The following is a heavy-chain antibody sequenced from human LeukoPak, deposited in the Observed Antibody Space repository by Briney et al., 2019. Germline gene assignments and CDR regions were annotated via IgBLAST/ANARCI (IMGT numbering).Heavy chain of an antibody. V-gene: IGHV1-3*03. CDR3: AREAADYGDPLRSDAFDI. CDR1: GYTFTSYA. D-gene: IGHD4-17*01. J-gene: IGHJ3*02. CDR2: INAGNGNT. Sequence: AASVKVSCKASGYTFTSYAMHWVRQAPGQRLEWMGWINAGNGNTKYSQEFQGRVTITRDTSASTAYMELSSLRSEDMAVYYCAREAADYGDPLRSDAFDIWGQGTMVTVSS.